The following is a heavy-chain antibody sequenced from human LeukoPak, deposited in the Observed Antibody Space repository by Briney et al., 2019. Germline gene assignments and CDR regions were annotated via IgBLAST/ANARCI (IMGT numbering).Heavy chain of an antibody. Sequence: GGSLRLSCAASGFTFSSYSMNWVRQTPGKGLEWVSSISSSSSYIYYADSVKGRFTISRDNAKNSLYLQMNSLRAEDTAVYYCARDEGMDDFSWFDPWGQGTPVTVSS. J-gene: IGHJ5*02. V-gene: IGHV3-21*01. CDR1: GFTFSSYS. CDR3: ARDEGMDDFSWFDP. CDR2: ISSSSSYI. D-gene: IGHD3-3*01.